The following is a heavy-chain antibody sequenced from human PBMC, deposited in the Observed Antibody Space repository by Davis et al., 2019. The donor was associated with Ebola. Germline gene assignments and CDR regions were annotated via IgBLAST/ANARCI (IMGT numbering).Heavy chain of an antibody. Sequence: SETLSLTCALFGESFRGYHYQWTWVRQTPKKGLEWIGEINHSGSTNYNPSLKSRVTISVDTSKNQFSLKLSSVTAADTAVYYCARKPARVRNWFDPWGQGTLVTVSS. CDR3: ARKPARVRNWFDP. J-gene: IGHJ5*02. D-gene: IGHD3-3*01. CDR2: INHSGST. CDR1: GESFRGYHYQ. V-gene: IGHV4-34*01.